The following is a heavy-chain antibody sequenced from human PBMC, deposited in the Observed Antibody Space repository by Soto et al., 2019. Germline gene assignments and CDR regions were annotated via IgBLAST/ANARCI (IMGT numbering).Heavy chain of an antibody. CDR3: AGHYWFGDY. Sequence: QLQLQESGPGLVKPSETLSLTCIVSGGSIDDSSYYWGWVRQPPGKGLEWIGSFYYTGSTYFNPSLKSRGTISVDTSKNQFSLKLRSVTAADTALYYCAGHYWFGDYWGQGTLVTVSS. J-gene: IGHJ4*02. D-gene: IGHD3-10*01. V-gene: IGHV4-39*01. CDR2: FYYTGST. CDR1: GGSIDDSSYY.